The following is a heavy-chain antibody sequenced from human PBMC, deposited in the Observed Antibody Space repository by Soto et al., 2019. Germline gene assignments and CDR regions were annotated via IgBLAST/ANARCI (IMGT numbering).Heavy chain of an antibody. Sequence: GKSLKISCKGSGYSFTSYWISWVRQMPGKGLEWMGRIDPSDSYTNYSPSFQGHVTISADKSISTAYLQWSSLKASNTAMYYCAGLPLLVDTAMVSWGQGALVTVSS. J-gene: IGHJ5*02. CDR3: AGLPLLVDTAMVS. CDR1: GYSFTSYW. D-gene: IGHD5-18*01. V-gene: IGHV5-10-1*01. CDR2: IDPSDSYT.